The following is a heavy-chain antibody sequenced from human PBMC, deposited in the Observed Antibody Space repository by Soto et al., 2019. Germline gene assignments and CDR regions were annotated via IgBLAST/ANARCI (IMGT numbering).Heavy chain of an antibody. Sequence: QVQLVQSGAEVKKPGASVKVSCKASGYTFTSYDINWVRQATGQGLEWMGWMNPNSGNTGYAQKFQDRVTLTRNTAKSTAYMELGSLRSEDTAVYYCARVGPDFWSGYYISALDIWGQGTMVTVSS. CDR2: MNPNSGNT. J-gene: IGHJ3*02. D-gene: IGHD3-3*01. CDR1: GYTFTSYD. V-gene: IGHV1-8*01. CDR3: ARVGPDFWSGYYISALDI.